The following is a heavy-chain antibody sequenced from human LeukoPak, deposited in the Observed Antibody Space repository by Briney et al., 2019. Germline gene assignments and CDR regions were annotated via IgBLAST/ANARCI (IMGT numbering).Heavy chain of an antibody. CDR3: ARASPLYDSSGYYYAWYFEL. Sequence: KSSETLSLTCAVSGGSISSGGYSWRWIRQPPGKGLEWIGYIYHSGSTYYNPSLKSRVTISVDRSKNQFSLKLSSVTAADTAVYYCARASPLYDSSGYYYAWYFELWGRGTLVTVSS. CDR1: GGSISSGGYS. J-gene: IGHJ2*01. V-gene: IGHV4-30-2*01. CDR2: IYHSGST. D-gene: IGHD3-22*01.